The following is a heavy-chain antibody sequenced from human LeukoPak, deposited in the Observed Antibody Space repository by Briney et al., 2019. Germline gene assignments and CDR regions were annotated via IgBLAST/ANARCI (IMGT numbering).Heavy chain of an antibody. J-gene: IGHJ6*03. Sequence: KPSETLSLTCTVSGGSISSYYWSWIRQPPGKGLEWIGCIYYSGSTNYNPSFKSRVTISVDTSKNQFSLKVTSVTAADTAVYYCARAPRDRGYCGATSCFEYMDVWGRGTTVTISS. D-gene: IGHD2-2*01. CDR2: IYYSGST. CDR1: GGSISSYY. CDR3: ARAPRDRGYCGATSCFEYMDV. V-gene: IGHV4-59*01.